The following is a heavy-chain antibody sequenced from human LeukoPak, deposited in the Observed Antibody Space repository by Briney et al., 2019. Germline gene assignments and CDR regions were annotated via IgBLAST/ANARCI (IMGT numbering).Heavy chain of an antibody. CDR1: GFTFSSYW. D-gene: IGHD2-21*01. CDR2: IYHSGST. CDR3: ARGFSRVETRFDY. J-gene: IGHJ4*02. V-gene: IGHV4-4*02. Sequence: GSLRLSCAASGFTFSSYWMHWVRQPPGKGLEWIGEIYHSGSTNYNPSLKSRVTISVDKSKNQFSLKLSSVTAEDTAVYYCARGFSRVETRFDYWGQGTLVTVSS.